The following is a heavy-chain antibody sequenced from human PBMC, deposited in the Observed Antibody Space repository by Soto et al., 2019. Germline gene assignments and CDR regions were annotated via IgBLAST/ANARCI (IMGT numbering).Heavy chain of an antibody. CDR2: IYYSGST. D-gene: IGHD3-10*01. CDR1: GGSISSYY. Sequence: PSETLSLTCTVSGGSISSYYWSWIRQPPGKGLEWIGYIYYSGSTNYNPSLKSRVTISVDTSKNQFSLKLSSVTAADTAVDYCAREPGVWGQGTLVTVSS. J-gene: IGHJ4*02. CDR3: AREPGV. V-gene: IGHV4-59*12.